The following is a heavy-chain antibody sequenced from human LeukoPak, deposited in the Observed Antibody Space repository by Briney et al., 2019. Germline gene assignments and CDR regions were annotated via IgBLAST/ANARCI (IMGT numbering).Heavy chain of an antibody. CDR1: GYTFTSYG. V-gene: IGHV1-18*01. CDR2: ISAYNGNT. Sequence: ASVKVSCKASGYTFTSYGISWVRQAPGQGLEGMGWISAYNGNTNYAQKLQGRVTMTTDTSTSTAYMELRSLRSDDTAVYYCARAVFQDCSGGSCYSGYYYGMDVWGQGTTVTVSS. J-gene: IGHJ6*02. D-gene: IGHD2-15*01. CDR3: ARAVFQDCSGGSCYSGYYYGMDV.